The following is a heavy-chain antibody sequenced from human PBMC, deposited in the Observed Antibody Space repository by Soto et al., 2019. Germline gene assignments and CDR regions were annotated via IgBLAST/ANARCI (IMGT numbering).Heavy chain of an antibody. Sequence: GGSLRLSCVASGLTFSNFAMAWVRQAPGGGLEWVSAISGSGDDTFYADSMRGRFTISRDNSKNTLYLQMNSLRAEDTAVYYCARDDKQLATYYYYGMDVWGQGTTVTVSS. CDR1: GLTFSNFA. CDR2: ISGSGDDT. J-gene: IGHJ6*02. CDR3: ARDDKQLATYYYYGMDV. V-gene: IGHV3-23*01. D-gene: IGHD6-13*01.